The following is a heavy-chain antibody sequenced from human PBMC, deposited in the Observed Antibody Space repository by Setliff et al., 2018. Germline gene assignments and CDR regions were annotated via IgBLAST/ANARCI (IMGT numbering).Heavy chain of an antibody. CDR3: ARDGSAFFYEH. Sequence: ASVKVSCKASDYTFTGYFIHWLRQAPGQGLEWLGWINPNKDVTKYAQRFQDRILMTKDTSLNTVYMELRSLRSDDTALYYCARDGSAFFYEHWGQGSLVTVSS. V-gene: IGHV1-2*02. D-gene: IGHD1-26*01. J-gene: IGHJ4*02. CDR2: INPNKDVT. CDR1: DYTFTGYF.